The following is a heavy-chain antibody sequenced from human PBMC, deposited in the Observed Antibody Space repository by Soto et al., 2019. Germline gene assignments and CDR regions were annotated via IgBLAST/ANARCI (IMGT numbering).Heavy chain of an antibody. Sequence: EALLVESGGGLVQPGGSLRLSCAASGFTFSGYWMSWVRQAPGKGLEWVASITRDGSESHYVDSVKGLFTISGDNAKSSVYLQLKSLRAEDTAVYYCARDPGPRPAAIRGLGWFDPWGQGTLVTVSS. V-gene: IGHV3-7*03. D-gene: IGHD2-2*01. CDR3: ARDPGPRPAAIRGLGWFDP. CDR2: ITRDGSES. CDR1: GFTFSGYW. J-gene: IGHJ5*02.